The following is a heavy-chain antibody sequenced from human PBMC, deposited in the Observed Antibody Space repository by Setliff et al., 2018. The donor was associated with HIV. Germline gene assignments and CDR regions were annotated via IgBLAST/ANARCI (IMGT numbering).Heavy chain of an antibody. CDR2: ISAYNGNT. CDR1: GYTFTSYG. D-gene: IGHD4-4*01. CDR3: ASDVDYTDAFDI. Sequence: ASVKVSCKASGYTFTSYGISWVRQAPGQGLEWMGWISAYNGNTNYAQKLQGRVTMTTDTSTSTAYMELRSLRSDDTAVYYCASDVDYTDAFDIWGQGTMGTVSS. V-gene: IGHV1-18*01. J-gene: IGHJ3*02.